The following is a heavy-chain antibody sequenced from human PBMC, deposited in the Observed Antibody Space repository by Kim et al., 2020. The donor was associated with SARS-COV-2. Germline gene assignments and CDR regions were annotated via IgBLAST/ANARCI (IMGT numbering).Heavy chain of an antibody. CDR2: ISGSGATT. J-gene: IGHJ3*02. V-gene: IGHV3-23*01. CDR3: AKDLSLFDI. Sequence: GGSLRLSYTASGFTFSTYAMSWVRQAPGKGLEWVSGISGSGATTYYADSVKGRFTISRDNSMNTLSLEMNSLRAEDTALYYCAKDLSLFDIWGQGTMVTVSS. CDR1: GFTFSTYA.